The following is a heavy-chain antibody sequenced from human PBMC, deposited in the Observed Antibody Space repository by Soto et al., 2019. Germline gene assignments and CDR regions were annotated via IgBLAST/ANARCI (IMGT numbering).Heavy chain of an antibody. CDR3: ARGLDNVVVPSAIYYYYYMDV. V-gene: IGHV1-8*01. D-gene: IGHD2-2*03. CDR1: GYTFTSYD. J-gene: IGHJ6*03. CDR2: MNPNSGNP. Sequence: QVPLVQSGAEVKKPGSSVKVSCKASGYTFTSYDINWVRQATAPGLEWMGWMNPNSGNPGYAQKFQGRVTMTRNTSISTAYMDLSSLRSEDTAVYYCARGLDNVVVPSAIYYYYYMDVWVKGTTVTVSS.